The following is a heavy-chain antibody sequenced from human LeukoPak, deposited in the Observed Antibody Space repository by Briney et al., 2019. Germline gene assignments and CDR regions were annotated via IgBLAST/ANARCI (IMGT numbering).Heavy chain of an antibody. D-gene: IGHD6-19*01. CDR2: INPNSGGT. J-gene: IGHJ4*02. Sequence: ASVKVSCKASGYTFTGYYIHWVRQAPGRGLEWMGWINPNSGGTNYAQKFQGRVTMTGDTSISTAYMELSRLRSDDTAVYYCARDRGSGWYGGVDYWGQGTLVTVSS. CDR1: GYTFTGYY. CDR3: ARDRGSGWYGGVDY. V-gene: IGHV1-2*02.